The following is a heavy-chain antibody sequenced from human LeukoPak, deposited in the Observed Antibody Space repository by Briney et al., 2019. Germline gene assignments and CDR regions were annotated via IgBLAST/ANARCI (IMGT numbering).Heavy chain of an antibody. CDR3: ARGSRSGYFDY. CDR1: GGSFSGYY. J-gene: IGHJ4*02. V-gene: IGHV4-34*01. CDR2: INHSGST. Sequence: PSETLSHTCAVYGGSFSGYYWSWIRQPPGKGLEWIGEINHSGSTNYNPSLKSRVTISVDTSKNQFSLKLSSVTAADTAVYYCARGSRSGYFDYWGQGTLVTVSS. D-gene: IGHD3-22*01.